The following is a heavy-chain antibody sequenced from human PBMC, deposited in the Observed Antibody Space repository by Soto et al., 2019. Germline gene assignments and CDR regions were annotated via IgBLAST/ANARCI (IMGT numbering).Heavy chain of an antibody. J-gene: IGHJ6*02. CDR1: GDSVSSNSAA. V-gene: IGHV6-1*01. Sequence: SQTLSLTCAISGDSVSSNSAAWNWIRQSPSRGLEWLGRTYYRSKWYNDYAVSVKSRITINPDTSKNQFSLQLNSVTPEDTAVYYCAREVVLYYGSGSYYSYYYYGMDVWGQGTTVTVSS. D-gene: IGHD3-10*01. CDR3: AREVVLYYGSGSYYSYYYYGMDV. CDR2: TYYRSKWYN.